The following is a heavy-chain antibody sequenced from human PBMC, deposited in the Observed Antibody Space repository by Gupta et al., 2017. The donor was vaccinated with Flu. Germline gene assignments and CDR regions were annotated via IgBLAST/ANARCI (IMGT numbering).Heavy chain of an antibody. CDR3: ARGPSRVPSRRGFDP. D-gene: IGHD3-3*01. CDR1: GRSFSDYF. J-gene: IGHJ5*02. V-gene: IGHV4-34*01. Sequence: GRSFSDYFWTWIRQPPGKGLEWIGEVVHYGTTHYNPSLKSRVTISADTSKNQFSLTLTSVTAADTAVYYGARGPSRVPSRRGFDPWGQGILVTVSS. CDR2: VVHYGTT.